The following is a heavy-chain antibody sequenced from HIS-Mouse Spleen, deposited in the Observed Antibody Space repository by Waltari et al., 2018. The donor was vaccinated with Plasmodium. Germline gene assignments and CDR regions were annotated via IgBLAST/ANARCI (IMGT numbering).Heavy chain of an antibody. CDR2: IYSGCST. CDR3: ARAPRYYGMDV. V-gene: IGHV3-53*01. Sequence: EVQLVESGGGLIQPGGSLRLSCAASGFTVSSNYMSWVRQAPGKWLAWVSVIYSGCSTYYADSVKGRFTISRDDSKNTLYLQMNSLRAEDTAVYYCARAPRYYGMDVWGQGTTVTVSS. D-gene: IGHD6-6*01. J-gene: IGHJ6*02. CDR1: GFTVSSNY.